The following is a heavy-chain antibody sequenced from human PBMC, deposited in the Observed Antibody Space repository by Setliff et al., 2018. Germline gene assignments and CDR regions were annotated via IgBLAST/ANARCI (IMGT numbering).Heavy chain of an antibody. CDR3: ARTGTYRYFDS. Sequence: PSETLSLTCTVSGDSISSRRNYWGWFRQPAGKELEWIGQIYTSGSTNYNPSPKSRVTISLDTSKNQFSLSLTSVTAADTAVYYCARTGTYRYFDSWGQGTRVTVSS. CDR2: IYTSGST. V-gene: IGHV4-61*09. J-gene: IGHJ4*02. CDR1: GDSISSRRNY. D-gene: IGHD1-1*01.